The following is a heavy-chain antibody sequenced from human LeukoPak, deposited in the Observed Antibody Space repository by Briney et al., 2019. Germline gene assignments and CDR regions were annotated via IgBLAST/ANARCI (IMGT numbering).Heavy chain of an antibody. CDR1: GGTFSSYA. CDR3: ARDRGSSYTYESGYYYYCMDV. D-gene: IGHD3-16*01. V-gene: IGHV1-69*05. CDR2: IIPIFGTA. J-gene: IGHJ6*03. Sequence: SVKVSCKASGGTFSSYAISWVRQAPGQGLEWMGGIIPIFGTANYAQKFQGRVTITTDESTSTAYMELSSLRSEDTAVYYCARDRGSSYTYESGYYYYCMDVWGKGTTVTVSS.